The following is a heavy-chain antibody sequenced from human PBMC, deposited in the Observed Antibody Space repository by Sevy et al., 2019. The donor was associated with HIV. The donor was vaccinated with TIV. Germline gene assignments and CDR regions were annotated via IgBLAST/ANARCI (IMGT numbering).Heavy chain of an antibody. J-gene: IGHJ4*02. Sequence: GGSLRLSCAASGFTFSSYAMSWVRQAPGKGLEWVSAISGSGGSTYYADSVKGRFTISRDNSKNTLYLQMNSLRAEDTAVYYCAKDGCSSTSCYMGTFDYWGQGTLVTVSS. CDR1: GFTFSSYA. D-gene: IGHD2-2*02. CDR2: ISGSGGST. CDR3: AKDGCSSTSCYMGTFDY. V-gene: IGHV3-23*01.